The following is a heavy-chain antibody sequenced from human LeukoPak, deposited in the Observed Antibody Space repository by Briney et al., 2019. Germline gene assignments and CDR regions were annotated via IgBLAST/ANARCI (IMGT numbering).Heavy chain of an antibody. D-gene: IGHD5-18*01. V-gene: IGHV1-18*04. J-gene: IGHJ4*02. CDR3: ARSGSLGRWDTAMEDY. CDR2: ISAYNGNT. CDR1: GYTFTGYY. Sequence: GASVKVSCKASGYTFTGYYMHWVRQAPGQGLEWMGWISAYNGNTNYAQKLQGRVIMTTDTSTSTAYMELRSLRSDDTAVYYCARSGSLGRWDTAMEDYWGQGTLVTVSS.